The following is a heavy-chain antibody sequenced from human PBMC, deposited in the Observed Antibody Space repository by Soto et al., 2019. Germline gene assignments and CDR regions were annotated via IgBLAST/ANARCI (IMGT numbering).Heavy chain of an antibody. J-gene: IGHJ5*02. D-gene: IGHD5-18*01. V-gene: IGHV4-59*01. CDR2: IYYSGST. CDR1: GGSISSYY. Sequence: SETLSLTCTVSGGSISSYYWSWIRQPPGKGLEWIGYIYYSGSTNYNPSLKSRVTISVDTSKNQFSLKLSSVTAADTAVYYCARDYDTAIPWGVRNWFDPWGQGTLVTVSS. CDR3: ARDYDTAIPWGVRNWFDP.